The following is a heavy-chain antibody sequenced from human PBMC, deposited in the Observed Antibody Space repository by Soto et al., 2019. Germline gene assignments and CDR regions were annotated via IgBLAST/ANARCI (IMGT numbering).Heavy chain of an antibody. J-gene: IGHJ4*02. CDR1: GFTFSSYA. CDR2: ISYDGSNK. CDR3: AREGSSYYFDY. Sequence: QVQLVESGGGVVQPGRSLRLSCAASGFTFSSYAMHWARQAPGKGLEWVAVISYDGSNKYYADSVKGRFTISRDNSKNTLYLQMNSLRAEDTAVYYCAREGSSYYFDYWGQGTLVTVSS. V-gene: IGHV3-30-3*01. D-gene: IGHD6-19*01.